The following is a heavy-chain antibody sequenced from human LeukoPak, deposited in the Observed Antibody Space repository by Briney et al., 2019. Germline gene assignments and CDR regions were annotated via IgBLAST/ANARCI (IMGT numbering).Heavy chain of an antibody. CDR3: ARDGRDGYNWCDY. Sequence: PGGSLRLSCAASGFTFSSYSMNWVRQAPGKGLEWVSSISSSSSYIYYADSVKGRLTISRDNAKNSLYLQMNSLRAEDTAVYYCARDGRDGYNWCDYWGQGTLVTVSS. CDR1: GFTFSSYS. CDR2: ISSSSSYI. J-gene: IGHJ4*02. D-gene: IGHD5-24*01. V-gene: IGHV3-21*01.